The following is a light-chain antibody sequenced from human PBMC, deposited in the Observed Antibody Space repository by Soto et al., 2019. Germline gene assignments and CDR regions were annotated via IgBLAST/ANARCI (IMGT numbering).Light chain of an antibody. Sequence: EIVMTQSPDTLSVSPGERAILSCRASQSVNNNLAWYQQRPGHAPRLLIYGASTRATGIPARFSGSGSGTEFILTITSLQSEDFAVYYCQQHNTWPRTFGGGTNVEIK. CDR1: QSVNNN. CDR3: QQHNTWPRT. V-gene: IGKV3-15*01. CDR2: GAS. J-gene: IGKJ4*01.